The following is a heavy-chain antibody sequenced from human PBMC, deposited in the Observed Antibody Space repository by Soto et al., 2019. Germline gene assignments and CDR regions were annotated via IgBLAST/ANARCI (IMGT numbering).Heavy chain of an antibody. CDR1: GYTFRNFG. CDR3: ARENSYFGY. V-gene: IGHV1-18*01. CDR2: ISAYNANA. Sequence: VKVSCKASGYTFRNFGISWVRQAPGQGLEWMGWISAYNANANYAQKFQGRLTMTADTSTSTAYMELRSLRSDDTAVNYGARENSYFGYGGRGTLVTSPQ. J-gene: IGHJ4*02.